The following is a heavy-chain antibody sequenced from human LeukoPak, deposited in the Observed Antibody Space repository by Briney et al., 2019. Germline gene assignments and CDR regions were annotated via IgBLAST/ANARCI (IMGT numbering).Heavy chain of an antibody. CDR3: AKGPGEQQPVIYGMDV. CDR2: IGPNGAST. V-gene: IGHV3-64*04. CDR1: GFTFSNHF. J-gene: IGHJ6*02. D-gene: IGHD6-13*01. Sequence: GGSLRLSCSTSGFTFSNHFMHWVRQAPGKGLEYVSSIGPNGASTLYADSVKGRFTISRDNSKNALYLQMNSLRAEDTAVYYCAKGPGEQQPVIYGMDVWGQGTTVTVSS.